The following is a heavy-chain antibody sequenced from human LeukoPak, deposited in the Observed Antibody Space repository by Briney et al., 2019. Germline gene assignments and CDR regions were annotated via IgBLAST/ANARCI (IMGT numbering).Heavy chain of an antibody. CDR1: GFTFSSYA. J-gene: IGHJ4*02. Sequence: GGSLRLSCAASGFTFSSYAMSWVRQAPGKGLEWVSAISGSGGSTYYADSVKGRFTISRDNAKNSLYLQMNSLRAEDTAAYYCASPAGRIDYWGQGTLVTVSS. CDR3: ASPAGRIDY. V-gene: IGHV3-23*01. D-gene: IGHD6-13*01. CDR2: ISGSGGST.